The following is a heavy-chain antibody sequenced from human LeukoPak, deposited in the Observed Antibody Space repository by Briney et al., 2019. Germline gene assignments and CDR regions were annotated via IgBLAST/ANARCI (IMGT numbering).Heavy chain of an antibody. D-gene: IGHD2-2*01. CDR1: GDSFSGFY. CDR3: ARGPLGYCSSSSCHGPDY. V-gene: IGHV4-34*01. CDR2: INHSGST. Sequence: SETLSLTCAVYGDSFSGFYWSWIRQPPGNGLEWNGEINHSGSTNYNPSLKSRVTISADTSKNQFSLRLTSVTAADTAVYYCARGPLGYCSSSSCHGPDYWGQGTLVTVSS. J-gene: IGHJ4*02.